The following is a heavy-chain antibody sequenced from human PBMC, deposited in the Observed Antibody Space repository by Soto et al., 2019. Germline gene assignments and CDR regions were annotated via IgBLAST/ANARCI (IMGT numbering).Heavy chain of an antibody. CDR2: IYHSGST. D-gene: IGHD3-16*01. Sequence: SETLSLTCAVSGGSISSGGYSWSWIRHPPGKGLEWIGYIYHSGSTYYNPSLKSRVTISVDRSKNQFSLKLSSVTAADTAVYYCARGCLTFGGVIASWLDSRGKGTLVTVS. CDR1: GGSISSGGYS. J-gene: IGHJ5*01. V-gene: IGHV4-30-2*01. CDR3: ARGCLTFGGVIASWLDS.